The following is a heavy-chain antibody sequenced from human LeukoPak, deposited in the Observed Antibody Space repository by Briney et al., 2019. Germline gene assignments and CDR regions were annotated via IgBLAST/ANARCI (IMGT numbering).Heavy chain of an antibody. CDR3: AKYITPPGTYYYGLDV. D-gene: IGHD6-13*01. Sequence: GGSLRLSCAASGFIFSSYAMNWVRQAPGKGLEWFSGISGSGDATFYADPVKGRFTISRDNSKNTRYLQMNSLRGDDTAVYYCAKYITPPGTYYYGLDVWGQGTTVTVSS. J-gene: IGHJ6*02. CDR1: GFIFSSYA. V-gene: IGHV3-23*01. CDR2: ISGSGDAT.